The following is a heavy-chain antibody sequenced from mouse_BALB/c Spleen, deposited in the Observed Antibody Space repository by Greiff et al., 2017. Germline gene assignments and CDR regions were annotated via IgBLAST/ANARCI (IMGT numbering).Heavy chain of an antibody. V-gene: IGHV5-17*02. CDR2: ISSGSSTI. Sequence: EVQLVESGGGLVQPGGSRKLSCAASGFTFSSFGMHWVRQAPEKGLEWVAYISSGSSTIYYADTVKGRFTISRDNPKNTLFLQMTSLRSEDTAMYYCARLGPAWFAYWGQGTLVTVSA. CDR3: ARLGPAWFAY. D-gene: IGHD4-1*01. CDR1: GFTFSSFG. J-gene: IGHJ3*01.